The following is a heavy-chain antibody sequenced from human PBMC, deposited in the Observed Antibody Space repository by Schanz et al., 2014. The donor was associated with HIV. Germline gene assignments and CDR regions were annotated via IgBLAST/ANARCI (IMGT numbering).Heavy chain of an antibody. CDR3: ARDKGDNWAGYYYYYGMDV. CDR2: ISYDGSNK. J-gene: IGHJ6*02. Sequence: QVQLVESGGGVVQPGRSLRLSCAASGFTFSSYGMHWVRQAPGKGLEWVAVISYDGSNKYYTDSEKGRFTISRDISKNTLYLQMYSLRAEDTAVYYCARDKGDNWAGYYYYYGMDVWGQGTTVIVSS. V-gene: IGHV3-30*03. D-gene: IGHD1-20*01. CDR1: GFTFSSYG.